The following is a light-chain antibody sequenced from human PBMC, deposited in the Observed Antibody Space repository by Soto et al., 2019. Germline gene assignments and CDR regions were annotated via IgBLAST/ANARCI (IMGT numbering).Light chain of an antibody. Sequence: DIQMIQSPSSLSASVGDRVTITCRASQNIGRFLNWHQQKPGKAPNVLINVASTLRSGVPSRFSGSGSGTDFNLTINSLQPEDFATYFCQQSFTTPLTFGGGTKVEIK. CDR2: VAS. J-gene: IGKJ4*01. CDR1: QNIGRF. V-gene: IGKV1-39*01. CDR3: QQSFTTPLT.